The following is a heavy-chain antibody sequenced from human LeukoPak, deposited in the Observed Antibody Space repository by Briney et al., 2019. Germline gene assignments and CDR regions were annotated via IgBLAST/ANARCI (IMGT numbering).Heavy chain of an antibody. D-gene: IGHD3-22*01. V-gene: IGHV3-7*01. J-gene: IGHJ4*02. CDR2: IKQDGSEK. CDR3: ASEDYYDSSGYPQGLDY. CDR1: GFTFSSYA. Sequence: GGSLRLSCAASGFTFSSYAMHWVRQAPGKGLEWVANIKQDGSEKYYVDSVKGRFTISRDNAKNSLYLQMNSLRAEDTAVYYCASEDYYDSSGYPQGLDYWGQGTLVTVSS.